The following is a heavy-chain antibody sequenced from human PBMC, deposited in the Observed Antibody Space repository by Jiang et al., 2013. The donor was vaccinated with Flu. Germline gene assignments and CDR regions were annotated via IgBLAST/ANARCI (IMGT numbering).Heavy chain of an antibody. Sequence: QTLSLTCASLGDSVSSNSAAWNWIRQSPSRGLEWLGRTYYRSKWYNDYAVSVKSRITINPDTSKNQFSLQLNSVTPEDTAVYYCARGIAVAGTFNDYWGQGTLVTVSS. CDR3: ARGIAVAGTFNDY. V-gene: IGHV6-1*01. CDR1: GDSVSSNSAA. J-gene: IGHJ4*02. D-gene: IGHD6-19*01. CDR2: TYYRSKWYN.